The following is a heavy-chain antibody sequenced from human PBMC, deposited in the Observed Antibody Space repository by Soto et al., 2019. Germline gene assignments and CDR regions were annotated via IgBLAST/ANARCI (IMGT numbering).Heavy chain of an antibody. J-gene: IGHJ3*01. Sequence: SGGSLRLSCAASGFTFDYYWMHWVRQAPGKGLVWVSRVHSDGTTTTYADSVKGRFAISRDNARNTVSLQMSSLRAEDTAIYYCARGDRGGFDLWGHGTVVTVSS. CDR2: VHSDGTTT. CDR1: GFTFDYYW. D-gene: IGHD3-10*01. V-gene: IGHV3-74*01. CDR3: ARGDRGGFDL.